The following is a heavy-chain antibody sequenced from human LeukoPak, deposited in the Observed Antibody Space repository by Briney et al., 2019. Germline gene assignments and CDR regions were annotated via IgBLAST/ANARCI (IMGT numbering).Heavy chain of an antibody. V-gene: IGHV4-59*01. D-gene: IGHD6-6*01. Sequence: SSQTLSLTCTVSGGSISSYYWSWIPQPPGRGREWIGYIYYSGSHNYNPSLKSRVTISVDTSKNQFSLKLSSVTAADTAVYYCARVMDSSSSSGDYWGQGTLVTVP. CDR3: ARVMDSSSSSGDY. CDR2: IYYSGSH. CDR1: GGSISSYY. J-gene: IGHJ4*02.